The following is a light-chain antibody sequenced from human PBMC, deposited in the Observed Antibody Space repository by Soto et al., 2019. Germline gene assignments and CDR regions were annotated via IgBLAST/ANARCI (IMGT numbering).Light chain of an antibody. CDR1: QTIGTY. V-gene: IGKV3-11*01. CDR3: QQRSAGPWLT. CDR2: DAS. J-gene: IGKJ4*01. Sequence: EIVLTQSPATLSMSPGERATLSCRASQTIGTYLAWYQQKPGQAPRLLIYDASTKATGIPARFSGSGSGTDFTLTISSLEPEDFAAYYCQQRSAGPWLTFGGGTKVEIK.